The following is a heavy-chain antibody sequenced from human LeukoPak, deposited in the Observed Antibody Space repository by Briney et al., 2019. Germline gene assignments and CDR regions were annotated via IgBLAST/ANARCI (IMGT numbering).Heavy chain of an antibody. CDR1: GFAFNTYS. J-gene: IGHJ4*02. CDR3: ARSLRWSYFDY. D-gene: IGHD4-23*01. Sequence: GGSLRLSCAASGFAFNTYSMNWVRQAPGKGLEWVSSISSSSSYIYYADSVKGRFTISRDNAKNSLYLQMNSLRAEDTAVYYCARSLRWSYFDYWGQGTLVTVSS. CDR2: ISSSSSYI. V-gene: IGHV3-21*01.